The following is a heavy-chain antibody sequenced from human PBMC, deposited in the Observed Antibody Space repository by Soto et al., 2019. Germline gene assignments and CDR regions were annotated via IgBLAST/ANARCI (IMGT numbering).Heavy chain of an antibody. J-gene: IGHJ4*02. V-gene: IGHV4-39*01. D-gene: IGHD2-15*01. CDR2: IYYSGST. CDR1: GGSISSSSYY. Sequence: QLQLQESGPGLVKPSETLSLTCTVSGGSISSSSYYWGWIRQPPGKGLEWIGSIYYSGSTYYNPSLKSRVTISVDTSKNQFSLKLSSVTAADTAVYYCARHVPYCSGGSCYSGLYDYWGQGTLVTVSS. CDR3: ARHVPYCSGGSCYSGLYDY.